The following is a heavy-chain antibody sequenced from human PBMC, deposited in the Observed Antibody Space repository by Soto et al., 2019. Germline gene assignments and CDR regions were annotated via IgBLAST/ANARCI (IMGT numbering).Heavy chain of an antibody. CDR3: ARAAAGDYYYYGMDV. CDR1: GYTFTSYG. Sequence: GASVKVSCKASGYTFTSYGISWVRQAPGRGLEWMGWISAYNGNTNYAQKLQGRVTMTTDTSTSTAYMELRSLRSDDTAVYYCARAAAGDYYYYGMDVWGQGTTVTVSS. J-gene: IGHJ6*02. D-gene: IGHD6-13*01. CDR2: ISAYNGNT. V-gene: IGHV1-18*01.